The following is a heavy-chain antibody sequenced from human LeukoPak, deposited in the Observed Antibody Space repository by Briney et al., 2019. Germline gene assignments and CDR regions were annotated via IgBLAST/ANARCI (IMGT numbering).Heavy chain of an antibody. CDR2: ISSSSSYI. J-gene: IGHJ6*02. CDR3: ARPGNVSSSWYFYYYGMDV. D-gene: IGHD6-13*01. V-gene: IGHV3-21*01. Sequence: PGGSLRLSCAASGFTFSSYSMNWVRQAPGKGLEWVSSISSSSSYIYYADSVKGRFTISRDNAKNSLYLQMNSLRAEDTAVYYCARPGNVSSSWYFYYYGMDVWGQGTTVTVSS. CDR1: GFTFSSYS.